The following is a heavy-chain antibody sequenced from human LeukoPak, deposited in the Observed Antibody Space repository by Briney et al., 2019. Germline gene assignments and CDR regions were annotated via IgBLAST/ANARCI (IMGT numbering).Heavy chain of an antibody. J-gene: IGHJ5*02. CDR2: IGRTGDT. Sequence: GGSLRLSCAASGFIFNACAMHWVRQGTGKGLEWVSGIGRTGDTYYAGSVKGRFTISRENAKNSLYLQMNSLRAGDTAVYYCTRGTDGFDPWGQGTLVTVSS. CDR1: GFIFNACA. CDR3: TRGTDGFDP. V-gene: IGHV3-13*01.